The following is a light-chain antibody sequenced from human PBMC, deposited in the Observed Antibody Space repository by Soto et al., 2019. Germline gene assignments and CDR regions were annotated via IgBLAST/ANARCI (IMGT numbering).Light chain of an antibody. CDR2: LNSDGSH. CDR3: QTWGTGIS. Sequence: QPVLTQSPSASASLGASVKLTCTLSSGHSRYDIAWHQQQPEKGPRYLMRLNSDGSHSKGDGIPDRFSGSSSGAERYLTISSLQSEDEADYYCQTWGTGISFGGGTKVTVL. J-gene: IGLJ2*01. V-gene: IGLV4-69*02. CDR1: SGHSRYD.